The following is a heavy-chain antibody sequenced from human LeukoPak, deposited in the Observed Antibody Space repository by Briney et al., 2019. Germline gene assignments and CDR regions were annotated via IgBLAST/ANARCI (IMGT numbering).Heavy chain of an antibody. CDR3: TTDLVVVVTAPYYMDV. V-gene: IGHV3-15*01. CDR1: GFTFSNAW. Sequence: GGSLRLSCAASGFTFSNAWMSWVRQAPGKGLEWVGRIKSKTDGGTTDYAAPVKGRFTISRGDSKNTLYLQMNSLKTEDTAVYYCTTDLVVVVTAPYYMDVWGKGTTVTVSS. CDR2: IKSKTDGGTT. D-gene: IGHD2-21*02. J-gene: IGHJ6*03.